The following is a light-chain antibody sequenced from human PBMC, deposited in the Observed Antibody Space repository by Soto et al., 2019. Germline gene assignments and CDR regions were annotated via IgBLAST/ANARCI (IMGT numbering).Light chain of an antibody. Sequence: QSALTQPASVSGSPGQSITISCTGTSSDIGGYNYVSWYQQHPGNPPKLMIYEVSNRPSGVSNRFSGSKSGNTASLTISGLQAEDEADYYCSSHTTSNPQVFGGGTQLTVL. CDR3: SSHTTSNPQV. CDR1: SSDIGGYNY. J-gene: IGLJ3*02. V-gene: IGLV2-14*01. CDR2: EVS.